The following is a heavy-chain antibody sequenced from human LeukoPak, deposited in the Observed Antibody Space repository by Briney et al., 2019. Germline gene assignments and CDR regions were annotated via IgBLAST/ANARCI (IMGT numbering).Heavy chain of an antibody. J-gene: IGHJ4*02. CDR2: ISGSGGST. CDR3: ARGLVSYYYGSVDY. D-gene: IGHD3-10*01. CDR1: GFTFSSYA. V-gene: IGHV3-23*01. Sequence: GGSLRLSCAASGFTFSSYAMSWVRQAPGKGLEWVSAISGSGGSTYYADSVKGRFTISRDNSKNTLYLQMNSLRAEDTAVYYCARGLVSYYYGSVDYWGQGTLVTVSS.